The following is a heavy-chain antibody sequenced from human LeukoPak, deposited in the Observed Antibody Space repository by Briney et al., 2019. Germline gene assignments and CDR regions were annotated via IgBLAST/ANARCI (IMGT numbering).Heavy chain of an antibody. Sequence: SQTLSLTCAISGDSVSSNSVTWNWIRRSPSRGLEWLGRTYYRFTWYNDYAVSVRGRITVNPDTSKNQFSLHLNSVTPEDTAVYYCARRLTQYDCFDPWGQGILVTASS. D-gene: IGHD2-2*01. J-gene: IGHJ5*02. CDR3: ARRLTQYDCFDP. CDR2: TYYRFTWYN. CDR1: GDSVSSNSVT. V-gene: IGHV6-1*01.